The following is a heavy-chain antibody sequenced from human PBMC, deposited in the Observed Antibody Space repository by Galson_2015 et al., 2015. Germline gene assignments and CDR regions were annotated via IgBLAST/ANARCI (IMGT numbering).Heavy chain of an antibody. J-gene: IGHJ6*03. CDR2: INAGDGNT. CDR3: ARGIWSASRVSYYMDV. V-gene: IGHV1-3*01. Sequence: SVKVSCKASGYTFTNYAIHWVRQAPGQRLEWMGWINAGDGNTKYSQKVQDRVTITRDTSASTAYLEVSGLRSEDTAVYYCARGIWSASRVSYYMDVWGKGTTVPVSS. CDR1: GYTFTNYA. D-gene: IGHD3-3*01.